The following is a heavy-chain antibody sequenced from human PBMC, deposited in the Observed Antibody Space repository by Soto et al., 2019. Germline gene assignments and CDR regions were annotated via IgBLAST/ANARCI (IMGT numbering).Heavy chain of an antibody. CDR2: INQDGSEK. Sequence: GGSLRLSCAVSGFTSSGYWMSWVRQAPGKGLEWVANINQDGSEKYYVDSVKGRFTISRDNAKTSLYLQMSSLRADDTAVYYCTRDEVWSQGTRVTVSS. CDR1: GFTSSGYW. J-gene: IGHJ4*02. CDR3: TRDEV. V-gene: IGHV3-7*01.